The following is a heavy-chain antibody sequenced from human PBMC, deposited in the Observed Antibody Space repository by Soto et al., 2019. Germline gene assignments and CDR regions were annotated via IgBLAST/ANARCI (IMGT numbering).Heavy chain of an antibody. CDR1: GGTFSSYA. J-gene: IGHJ6*02. Sequence: QVQLVQSGAEVKKPGSSVKVSCKASGGTFSSYAISWVRQAPGQGLEWMGGIIPIFGTANYAQKFQGRVTITADESTSTAYMELSSLRSEDTAVYYCALGYCSGGSCSYYGMDVRGQGTTVTVSS. V-gene: IGHV1-69*01. D-gene: IGHD2-15*01. CDR2: IIPIFGTA. CDR3: ALGYCSGGSCSYYGMDV.